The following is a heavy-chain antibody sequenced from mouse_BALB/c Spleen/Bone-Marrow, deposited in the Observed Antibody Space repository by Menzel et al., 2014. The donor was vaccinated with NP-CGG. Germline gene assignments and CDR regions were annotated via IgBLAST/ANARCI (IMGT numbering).Heavy chain of an antibody. V-gene: IGHV1S81*02. CDR2: INPSNGRT. CDR1: GYTFTSYW. J-gene: IGHJ2*01. Sequence: QVQLKDSGAELVKPGASVKLSCKASGYTFTSYWMHWVKQRPGQGLEWIGEINPSNGRTNYNEKFKSKATLTVDKSSSTAYMQLSGLTSEDSAVYYCARRTTTVVATDYWGQGTTLTVSS. D-gene: IGHD1-1*01. CDR3: ARRTTTVVATDY.